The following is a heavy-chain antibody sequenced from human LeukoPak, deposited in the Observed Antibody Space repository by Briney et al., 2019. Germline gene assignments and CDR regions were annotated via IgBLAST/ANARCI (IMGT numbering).Heavy chain of an antibody. J-gene: IGHJ6*02. CDR2: INQDGHEK. CDR1: GFTFSSYW. CDR3: VRDMDV. V-gene: IGHV3-7*05. Sequence: GGSLRLSCVTSGFTFSSYWMTWVRQAPGKGLEWVANINQDGHEKNYVDSVKGRFTMSRDNPKNSVYLQMNSLRAEDTAVYFCVRDMDVWAQGTTVTVSS.